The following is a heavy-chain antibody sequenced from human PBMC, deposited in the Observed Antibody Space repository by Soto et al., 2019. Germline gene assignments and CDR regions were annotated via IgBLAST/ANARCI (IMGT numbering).Heavy chain of an antibody. J-gene: IGHJ4*02. V-gene: IGHV3-23*01. CDR1: GFTFSNYA. CDR2: ITGSGGGT. CDR3: ANRPLTADGFDY. Sequence: GGSLRLSCAASGFTFSNYAMTWVRQAPGKGLEWVSVITGSGGGTYFVDSVKGRFTISRDNSKNTVYLQMNSLRAEDTAVYYCANRPLTADGFDYWGQGTLVTVSS. D-gene: IGHD6-13*01.